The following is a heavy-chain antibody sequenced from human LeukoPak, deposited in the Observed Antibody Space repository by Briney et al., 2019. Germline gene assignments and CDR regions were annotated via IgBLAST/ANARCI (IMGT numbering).Heavy chain of an antibody. CDR3: AKAPTLYNWNDGLDY. CDR1: GFTFSSYA. CDR2: ISGIGGST. D-gene: IGHD1-1*01. Sequence: SGRSLRLSCAASGFTFSSYAMSWVRQAPGKGLEWVSAISGIGGSTYYADSVKGRLTTSRDTSKNTLYLRMNSLRAADTAVYYCAKAPTLYNWNDGLDYWGQGTLVTVSS. V-gene: IGHV3-23*01. J-gene: IGHJ4*02.